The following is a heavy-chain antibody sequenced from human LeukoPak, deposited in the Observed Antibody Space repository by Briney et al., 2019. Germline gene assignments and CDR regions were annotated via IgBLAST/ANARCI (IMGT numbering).Heavy chain of an antibody. D-gene: IGHD6-13*01. J-gene: IGHJ4*02. V-gene: IGHV4-39*01. Sequence: SETLSLTCTVSGGPISSSSYYWGWIRQPPGKGLEWIGSIYYSGSTYYNPSLKSRVTISVDTSKNQFSLKLSSVTAADTAVYYCARRGSSSLARHFDYWGQGTLVTVSS. CDR2: IYYSGST. CDR3: ARRGSSSLARHFDY. CDR1: GGPISSSSYY.